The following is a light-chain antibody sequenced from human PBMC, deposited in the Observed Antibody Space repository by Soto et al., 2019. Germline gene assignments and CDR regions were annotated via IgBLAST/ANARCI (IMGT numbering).Light chain of an antibody. J-gene: IGKJ4*01. CDR3: QQRTNWSPPA. V-gene: IGKV3-11*01. Sequence: DIILTQSPATLSLSPGERATLSCRASQSVKRYLAWYQQKPGQAPRLLMSCISNRATGVPVRFSGRGYGTDFNLTISSLEPEDFAVYYCQQRTNWSPPAFGGGTKVEIK. CDR2: CIS. CDR1: QSVKRY.